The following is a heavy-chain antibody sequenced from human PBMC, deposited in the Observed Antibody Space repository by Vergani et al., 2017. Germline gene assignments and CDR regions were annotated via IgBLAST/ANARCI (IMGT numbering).Heavy chain of an antibody. CDR1: GFTFSSYS. J-gene: IGHJ4*02. D-gene: IGHD5-18*01. CDR3: ARGSAWIQLWLRF. CDR2: ISSSSSYI. V-gene: IGHV3-21*01. Sequence: EVQLVESGGGLVKPGGSLRLSCAASGFTFSSYSMNWVRQAPGKGLEWVSSISSSSSYIYYADSVKGRFTISRDNAKNSLYLQMNSLRAEDTAVYYCARGSAWIQLWLRFWGQGTLVTVSS.